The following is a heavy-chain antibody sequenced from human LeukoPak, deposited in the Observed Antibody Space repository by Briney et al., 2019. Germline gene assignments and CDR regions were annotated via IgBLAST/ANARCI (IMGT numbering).Heavy chain of an antibody. CDR1: DGSINNYY. CDR2: IYYSGST. D-gene: IGHD2-2*01. CDR3: ARREAQPM. Sequence: SETLSLTCTVSDGSINNYYWSWIRQPPGKGLEWIGYIYYSGSTNYNPSLKSRVTISVDTSKNQFSLKLRSVTAADTAVYYCARREAQPMWGQGTMVTVSS. V-gene: IGHV4-59*08. J-gene: IGHJ3*02.